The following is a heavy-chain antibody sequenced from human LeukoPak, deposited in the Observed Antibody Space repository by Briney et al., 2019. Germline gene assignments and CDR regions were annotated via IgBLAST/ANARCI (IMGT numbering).Heavy chain of an antibody. CDR1: GFPVSAYW. Sequence: GGSLRLSCAASGFPVSAYWMNWVRQAPGKGLEWVASINQVGSEKYYVDSVKGRFTISRDNAKTSLYLQMNSLRAEDTAVYYCTRDGVAAGLYFDCWGQGTLVTVSS. CDR3: TRDGVAAGLYFDC. J-gene: IGHJ4*02. D-gene: IGHD6-13*01. CDR2: INQVGSEK. V-gene: IGHV3-7*03.